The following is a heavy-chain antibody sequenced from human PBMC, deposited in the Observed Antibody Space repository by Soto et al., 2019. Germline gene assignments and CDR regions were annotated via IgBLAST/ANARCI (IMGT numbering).Heavy chain of an antibody. CDR2: ISYTGYT. J-gene: IGHJ3*02. V-gene: IGHV4-59*12. CDR1: GASITDSF. D-gene: IGHD3-16*02. CDR3: AKLDAQTGELSAIDTFHI. Sequence: SETLSLTCSVSGASITDSFWSWIRQPPGGKLEWIGYISYTGYTKYNPSLSSPVSLSKDTSKNQISLTVYSVTAADTALYYCAKLDAQTGELSAIDTFHIWGQGSAVTVSS.